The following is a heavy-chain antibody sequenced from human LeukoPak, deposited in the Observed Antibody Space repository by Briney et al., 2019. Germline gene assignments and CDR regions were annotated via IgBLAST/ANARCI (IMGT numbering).Heavy chain of an antibody. D-gene: IGHD4-17*01. CDR1: GFTFSSYA. CDR2: ISYDGSNK. CDR3: AKDPTDDYGDFVDY. Sequence: GGSLRLSCAASGFTFSSYAMHWVRQAPGKGLEWVAVISYDGSNKYYADSVKGRFTISRDNSKNTLYLQMNSLRAEDTAVYYCAKDPTDDYGDFVDYWGQGTLVTVSS. V-gene: IGHV3-30*04. J-gene: IGHJ4*02.